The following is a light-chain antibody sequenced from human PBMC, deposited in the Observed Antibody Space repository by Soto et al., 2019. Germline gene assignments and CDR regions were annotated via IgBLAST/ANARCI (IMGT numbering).Light chain of an antibody. J-gene: IGLJ2*01. Sequence: QSVLTQPPSASGSLGLSVTISCTGTSRDVGGYKYVSWYQQHPGKVPKLMFYEVTKRPSGVPDRFSGSKSGNTASLTVSGLQAEDEGDYYCSSYGGSNNVVFCGGTKDTVL. CDR3: SSYGGSNNVV. V-gene: IGLV2-8*01. CDR1: SRDVGGYKY. CDR2: EVT.